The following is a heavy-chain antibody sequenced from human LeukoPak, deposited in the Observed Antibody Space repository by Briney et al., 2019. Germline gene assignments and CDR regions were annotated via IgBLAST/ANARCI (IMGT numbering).Heavy chain of an antibody. CDR1: GFNLRDYA. CDR3: ARDRGYSGYAGIDY. CDR2: ISYDGSHE. D-gene: IGHD5-12*01. Sequence: GGSLRLSCAAAGFNLRDYAVHWVRQAPGKGLDWVAGISYDGSHEYYADAVKGRFTISRDKSKNTLYLQMNSLRAEDTAMYHCARDRGYSGYAGIDYWGQGTLVTVSS. J-gene: IGHJ4*02. V-gene: IGHV3-30*04.